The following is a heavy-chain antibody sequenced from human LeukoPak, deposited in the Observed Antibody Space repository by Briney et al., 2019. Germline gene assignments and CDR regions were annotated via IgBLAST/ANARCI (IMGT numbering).Heavy chain of an antibody. J-gene: IGHJ4*02. CDR2: INTNTGNP. CDR3: ARDVDTSMVITLDY. V-gene: IGHV7-4-1*02. CDR1: GYTFTMYG. Sequence: GASVKVSCMASGYTFTMYGVNWMRQAPGQGLGWMGWINTNTGNPKYAQGFSGRVVFFLDTSASTAYLQISSLKAEDTAVYCCARDVDTSMVITLDYWGQGTKVTVSA. D-gene: IGHD5-18*01.